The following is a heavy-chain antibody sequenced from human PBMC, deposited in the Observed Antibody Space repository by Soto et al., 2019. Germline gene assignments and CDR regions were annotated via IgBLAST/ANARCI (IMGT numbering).Heavy chain of an antibody. CDR3: ARDRIAARPYNWLEP. CDR2: INPNSGGT. CDR1: GYTFTGYY. J-gene: IGHJ5*02. Sequence: ASVKVSCKASGYTFTGYYMHWVRQAPGQGLEWMGWINPNSGGTNYEQKFQGRVTMTRDTSISTAYMELSRLRSDDTAVYYCARDRIAARPYNWLEPWGQGTLVTGLL. D-gene: IGHD6-6*01. V-gene: IGHV1-2*02.